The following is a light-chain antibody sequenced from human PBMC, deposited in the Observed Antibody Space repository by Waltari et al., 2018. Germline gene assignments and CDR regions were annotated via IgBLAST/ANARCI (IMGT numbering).Light chain of an antibody. V-gene: IGKV4-1*01. CDR3: QQYYTAPYT. J-gene: IGKJ2*01. Sequence: DIAMTQSPDSLAVSLGEKATINCKSNQSLLYNSNNKNYLPWYQQKPGQPLKLFFYWASSRESGVPDRFSGSGSGTDFTLTIGSLQAEDVAVYYCQQYYTAPYTFGQGTKLEIK. CDR1: QSLLYNSNNKNY. CDR2: WAS.